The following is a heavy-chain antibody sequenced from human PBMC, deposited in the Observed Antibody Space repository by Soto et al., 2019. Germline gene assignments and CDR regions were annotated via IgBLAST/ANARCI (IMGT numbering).Heavy chain of an antibody. CDR3: ARDQGRTVTRGDSFDP. CDR2: ISYDGSDI. Sequence: PVGSLRLSCAASGFMFSTYAMHWVRQAPGKGLEWVAVISYDGSDIYYGDSGKGRFTISRDNSRNTLYLEMNSLQTEDTAVFYCARDQGRTVTRGDSFDPWGQGTLVTVSS. V-gene: IGHV3-30-3*01. D-gene: IGHD6-19*01. J-gene: IGHJ5*02. CDR1: GFMFSTYA.